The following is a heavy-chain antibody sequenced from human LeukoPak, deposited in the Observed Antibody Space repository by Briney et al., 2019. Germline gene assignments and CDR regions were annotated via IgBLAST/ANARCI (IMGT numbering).Heavy chain of an antibody. CDR3: ARGATVGGMYYYYYMDV. CDR2: INPNSGGT. V-gene: IGHV1-2*02. CDR1: GYTFTGYY. J-gene: IGHJ6*03. D-gene: IGHD1-1*01. Sequence: VASVEVSCKASGYTFTGYYMHWVRQAPGKGLEWMGWINPNSGGTNYAQKFQGRVTMTRDTSISTAYMELSRLRSDDTAVYYCARGATVGGMYYYYYMDVWGKGTTVTVSS.